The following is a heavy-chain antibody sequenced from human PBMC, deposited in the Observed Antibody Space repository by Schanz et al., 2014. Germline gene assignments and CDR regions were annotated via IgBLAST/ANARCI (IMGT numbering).Heavy chain of an antibody. D-gene: IGHD2-2*01. Sequence: EVQLLESGGGLVQPGGSLRLSFAASGFTFSSYAMSWVRQAPGKGLEWVSGISGSGGSTYYADSVKGRFTISRDNSKNTLYLQMNSLRAEDTAVYYCAKDLLYGAPMPLNHLDYWGQGTLVTVSS. V-gene: IGHV3-23*01. CDR1: GFTFSSYA. CDR2: ISGSGGST. CDR3: AKDLLYGAPMPLNHLDY. J-gene: IGHJ4*02.